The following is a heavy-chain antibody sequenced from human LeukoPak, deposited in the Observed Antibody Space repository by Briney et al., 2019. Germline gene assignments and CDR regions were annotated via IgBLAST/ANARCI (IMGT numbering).Heavy chain of an antibody. CDR2: IHSGGRT. J-gene: IGHJ4*02. D-gene: IGHD3-3*01. Sequence: HPGGSLRLSCAASGFSVSNNYLSSVRQPPGKWLEWVSVIHSGGRTKYADSVRDRFTISRDTAKNTVYLQMNSLRVDDTAAYYCARPGSASGYWVHWGQGTLVTVSS. CDR1: GFSVSNNY. V-gene: IGHV3-66*01. CDR3: ARPGSASGYWVH.